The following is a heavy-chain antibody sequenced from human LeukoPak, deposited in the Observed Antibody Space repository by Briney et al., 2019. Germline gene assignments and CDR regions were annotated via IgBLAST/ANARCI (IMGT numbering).Heavy chain of an antibody. Sequence: SETLSLTCAVYGGSFSGYYWSWIRQPPGKGLEWIGEINHSGSTNYNPSLKSRVTISVDTSKNQFSLKLSSVTAADTAVYYCARSGLRYFDWLPGNNWFDPWGQGTLVTVSS. V-gene: IGHV4-34*01. D-gene: IGHD3-9*01. J-gene: IGHJ5*02. CDR2: INHSGST. CDR3: ARSGLRYFDWLPGNNWFDP. CDR1: GGSFSGYY.